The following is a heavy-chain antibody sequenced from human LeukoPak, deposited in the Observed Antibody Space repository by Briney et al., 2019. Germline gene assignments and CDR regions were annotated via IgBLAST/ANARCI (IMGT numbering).Heavy chain of an antibody. J-gene: IGHJ5*02. CDR2: IYYSGST. CDR1: GGSFSGYY. Sequence: PSETLSLTCAVYGGSFSGYYWNWIRQPPGKGLEWIGYIYYSGSTNYNPSLKSRVTISVDTSKNQFSLKLSSVTAADTAVYYRARGPFLVGATEFDPWGQGTLVTVSS. D-gene: IGHD1-26*01. V-gene: IGHV4-59*01. CDR3: ARGPFLVGATEFDP.